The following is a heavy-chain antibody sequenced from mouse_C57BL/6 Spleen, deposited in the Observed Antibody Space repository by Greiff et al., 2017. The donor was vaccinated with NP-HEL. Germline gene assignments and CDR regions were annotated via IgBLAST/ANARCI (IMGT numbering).Heavy chain of an antibody. D-gene: IGHD4-1*01. J-gene: IGHJ2*01. CDR3: ARWGLTGPYFDY. V-gene: IGHV1-18*01. CDR1: GYTFTDYN. Sequence: EVQLQQSGPELVKPGASVKIPCKASGYTFTDYNMDWVKQSHGKSLEWIGDINPNNGGTIYNQKFKGKATLTVDKSSSTAYMELRSLTSEETAVYYCARWGLTGPYFDYWGQGTTLTVSS. CDR2: INPNNGGT.